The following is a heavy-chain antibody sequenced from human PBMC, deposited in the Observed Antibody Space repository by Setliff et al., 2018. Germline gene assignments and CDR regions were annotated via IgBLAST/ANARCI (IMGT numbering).Heavy chain of an antibody. J-gene: IGHJ5*01. CDR3: TGSSSYGMRYWFDS. CDR2: INPDSGDT. Sequence: ASVKVSCKVSGNSFTGHFLHWVRQAPGRGLEWMGWINPDSGDTHSPQNFQGRVRMTRDTSMSTVYMELTRLTSDDTAVYYCTGSSSYGMRYWFDSWGQGPLVTVSS. V-gene: IGHV1-2*02. CDR1: GNSFTGHF. D-gene: IGHD3-10*01.